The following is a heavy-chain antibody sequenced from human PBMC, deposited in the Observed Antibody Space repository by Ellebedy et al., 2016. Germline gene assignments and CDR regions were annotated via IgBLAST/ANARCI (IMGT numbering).Heavy chain of an antibody. Sequence: SETLSLTXTVSGGSISSYYWSWIRQPPGKGLEWIGYIYYSGSTNYNPSLKSRVTISVDTSKNQFSLKLSSVTAADTAVYYCARGDYGGKSGWYFDLWGRGTLVTVSS. D-gene: IGHD4-23*01. V-gene: IGHV4-59*12. CDR3: ARGDYGGKSGWYFDL. CDR2: IYYSGST. J-gene: IGHJ2*01. CDR1: GGSISSYY.